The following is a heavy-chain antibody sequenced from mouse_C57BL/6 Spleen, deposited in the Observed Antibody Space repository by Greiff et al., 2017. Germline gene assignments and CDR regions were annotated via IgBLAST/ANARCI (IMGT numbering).Heavy chain of an antibody. J-gene: IGHJ4*01. V-gene: IGHV1-39*01. CDR1: GYSFTDYN. CDR2: INPNYGTT. D-gene: IGHD1-1*01. CDR3: AQGYYGSSPYYYAMDY. Sequence: VQLQQSGPELVKPGASVKISCKASGYSFTDYNMNWVKQSNGKSLEWIGVINPNYGTTSYNQKFKGKATLSVDQSSSTAYMQLNSLPSEDSAVYYCAQGYYGSSPYYYAMDYWGQGTSVTVSS.